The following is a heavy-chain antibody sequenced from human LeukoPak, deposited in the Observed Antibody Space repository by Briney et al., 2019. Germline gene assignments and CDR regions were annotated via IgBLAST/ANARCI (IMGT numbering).Heavy chain of an antibody. J-gene: IGHJ6*02. D-gene: IGHD2-15*01. V-gene: IGHV4-34*01. CDR2: INHSGST. CDR1: GGSFSGYY. Sequence: SETLSLTCAVYGGSFSGYYWSWIRQPPGKGLEWIGEINHSGSTNYNPSLKSRVTISVDTSKNQFSLKLSSVTAAVTAVYYCARGLTPSYYYYYGMDVWGQGTTVTVSS. CDR3: ARGLTPSYYYYYGMDV.